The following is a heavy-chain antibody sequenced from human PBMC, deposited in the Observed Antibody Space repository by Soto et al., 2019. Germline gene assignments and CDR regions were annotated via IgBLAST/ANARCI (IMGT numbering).Heavy chain of an antibody. CDR1: GGSISTYY. CDR3: AREGAPSGSWWWNWFDH. Sequence: PSETLSLTCTVSGGSISTYYWSWIRQPPGKGLEWIGYIYYSGSTNYNPSLKSRVTISVDTSKNQFSLKLSSVTAADTAVYYCAREGAPSGSWWWNWFDHWGQGTLVTVSS. D-gene: IGHD2-8*02. J-gene: IGHJ5*02. CDR2: IYYSGST. V-gene: IGHV4-59*01.